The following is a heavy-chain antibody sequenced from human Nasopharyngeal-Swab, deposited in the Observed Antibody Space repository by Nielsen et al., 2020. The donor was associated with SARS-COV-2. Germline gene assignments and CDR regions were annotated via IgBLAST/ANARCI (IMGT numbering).Heavy chain of an antibody. J-gene: IGHJ6*02. CDR3: ASGGVNANTIFGVVIPPLWYYYGMDV. D-gene: IGHD3-3*01. Sequence: WIRQPPGKGLEWVGTTYFTGNTYYNPSLKSRVTISIDRSKNHFSLKVNSMTAADTAVYYCASGGVNANTIFGVVIPPLWYYYGMDVWGQGTTVTVSS. V-gene: IGHV4-39*07. CDR2: TYFTGNT.